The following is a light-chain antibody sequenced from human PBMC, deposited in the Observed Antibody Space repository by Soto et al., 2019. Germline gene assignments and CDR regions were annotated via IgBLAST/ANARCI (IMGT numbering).Light chain of an antibody. Sequence: DIVLTQSPATLSLTPGQGASLSCRASKSVGGDLVWYQQHPGQAPRLLIYDASNRATGIPPRFSGSGSVTDFTLTISSLEPEDFAVYYCQQRTNWPWTFGQGTKVEVK. V-gene: IGKV3-11*01. J-gene: IGKJ1*01. CDR3: QQRTNWPWT. CDR1: KSVGGD. CDR2: DAS.